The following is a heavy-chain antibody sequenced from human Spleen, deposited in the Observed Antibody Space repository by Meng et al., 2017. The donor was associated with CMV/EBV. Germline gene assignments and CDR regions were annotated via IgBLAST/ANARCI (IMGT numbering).Heavy chain of an antibody. CDR3: ARDWLEMTTMTVSL. CDR1: GFTFSRYA. CDR2: ISSDGSNE. V-gene: IGHV3-30-3*01. Sequence: ASGFTFSRYAMHWVRQAPGKGLEWVAVISSDGSNEYYADSVKGRFTISRNNSNNTLYLQMNSLRAEDTAVYYCARDWLEMTTMTVSLWGQGTVVTVSS. D-gene: IGHD5-24*01. J-gene: IGHJ4*02.